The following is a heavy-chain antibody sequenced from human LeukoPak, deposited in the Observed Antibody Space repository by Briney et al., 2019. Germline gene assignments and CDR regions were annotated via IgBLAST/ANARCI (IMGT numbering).Heavy chain of an antibody. CDR3: ARSSTSCYSAFDI. J-gene: IGHJ3*02. Sequence: SETLSLTCTVSGGSINSGGYYWSWIRQHPGKGLEWIGYIYYSGSTYYNPSLKSRVTISVDTSKNQFSLKLSSVTAADTAVYYCARSSTSCYSAFDIWGQGTMVTVSS. CDR2: IYYSGST. D-gene: IGHD2-2*01. CDR1: GGSINSGGYY. V-gene: IGHV4-31*03.